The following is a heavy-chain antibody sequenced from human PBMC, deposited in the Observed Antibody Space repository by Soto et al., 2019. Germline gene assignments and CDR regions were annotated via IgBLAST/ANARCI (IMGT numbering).Heavy chain of an antibody. CDR3: AREEQTGANYYLDY. V-gene: IGHV1-2*02. D-gene: IGHD7-27*01. CDR2: ISPHSGGP. J-gene: IGHJ4*02. Sequence: ASVKVSWKASGYTFTGYYIHWVRQAPGQGPEWMGSISPHSGGPNYAQRFQGRVTMTRDTSMTTVYMEMSGLTSDDTAVYYCAREEQTGANYYLDYWGQGTLVTVSS. CDR1: GYTFTGYY.